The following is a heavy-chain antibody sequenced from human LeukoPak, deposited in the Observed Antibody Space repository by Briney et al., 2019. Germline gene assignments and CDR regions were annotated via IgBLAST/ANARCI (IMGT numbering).Heavy chain of an antibody. J-gene: IGHJ4*02. CDR1: GYTFTSYG. Sequence: ASVKVSCKASGYTFTSYGISWVRQAPGQGLEWMGWISAYNGNTNYAQKLQGRVTMTTDTSTSTAYMELRRLRSDDTAVYYCARSPFVDMAKIDWDYWGQGTLVTVSS. D-gene: IGHD5-24*01. CDR2: ISAYNGNT. CDR3: ARSPFVDMAKIDWDY. V-gene: IGHV1-18*01.